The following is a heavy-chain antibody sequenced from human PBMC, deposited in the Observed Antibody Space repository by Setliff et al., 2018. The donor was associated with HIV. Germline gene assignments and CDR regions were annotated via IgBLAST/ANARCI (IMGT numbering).Heavy chain of an antibody. CDR3: ARRPPLSVLQVWFDEY. V-gene: IGHV4-38-2*01. J-gene: IGHJ4*02. CDR1: GFSITDGFY. Sequence: LSLTCDVSGFSITDGFYWAWIRQSPGKGLEWIGSINHSGSTYCTPSLKSRVTMSVDTSKNHFSLKLSSVTAADTAMYFCARRPPLSVLQVWFDEYWGQGTRVTVS. D-gene: IGHD3-10*01. CDR2: INHSGST.